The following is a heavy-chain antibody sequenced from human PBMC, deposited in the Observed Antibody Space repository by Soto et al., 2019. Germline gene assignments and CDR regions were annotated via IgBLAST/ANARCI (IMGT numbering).Heavy chain of an antibody. CDR1: GYTFTSYG. J-gene: IGHJ4*02. V-gene: IGHV1-18*01. Sequence: QVQLVQSGAEVKKPGASVKVSCKASGYTFTSYGISWVRQAPGQGLEWMGWISAYNGNTNYAQKLQGRVTMTTDTSTSTAYMELGSLRSDDTAVYYCARDLGDYIWGSYHTGFDYWGQGTLVTVSS. D-gene: IGHD3-16*02. CDR2: ISAYNGNT. CDR3: ARDLGDYIWGSYHTGFDY.